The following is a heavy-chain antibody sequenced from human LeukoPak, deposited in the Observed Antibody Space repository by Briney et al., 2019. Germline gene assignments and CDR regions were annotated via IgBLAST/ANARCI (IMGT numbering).Heavy chain of an antibody. D-gene: IGHD2-2*01. CDR2: ISSSSSYI. CDR1: GFTFSSYS. CDR3: ARESRPLGYCSSTSCYPSDY. Sequence: GGSLRLSCAASGFTFSSYSMNWVRQAPGKGLEWVSSISSSSSYIYYADSVKGRFTISRDNAKNSLYLQMNSLRAEDTAVYYCARESRPLGYCSSTSCYPSDYWGQGTLVTVSS. J-gene: IGHJ4*02. V-gene: IGHV3-21*01.